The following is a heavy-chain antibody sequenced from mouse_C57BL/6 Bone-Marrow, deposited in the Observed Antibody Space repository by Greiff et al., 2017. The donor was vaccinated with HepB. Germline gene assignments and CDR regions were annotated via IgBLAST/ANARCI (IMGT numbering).Heavy chain of an antibody. V-gene: IGHV1-82*01. CDR1: GYAFSSSW. CDR3: ARWRDYVAWFAY. D-gene: IGHD2-4*01. CDR2: IYPGDGDT. J-gene: IGHJ3*01. Sequence: VQLQQSGPELVKPGASVKISCKASGYAFSSSWMNWVKQRPGKGLEWIGRIYPGDGDTNYNGKFKGKATLTADKSSSTAYMQLSSLTSEDSAVYFCARWRDYVAWFAYWGQGTLVTVSA.